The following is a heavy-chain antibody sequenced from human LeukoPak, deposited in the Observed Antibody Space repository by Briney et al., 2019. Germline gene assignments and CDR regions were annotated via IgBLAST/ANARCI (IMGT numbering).Heavy chain of an antibody. J-gene: IGHJ4*02. CDR2: IKSKTDGETT. CDR3: TTAPSGYAYMNGWHLDY. D-gene: IGHD5-18*01. Sequence: GGSLRLSCAASGFTFNYAWMSWVRQAPGKGLEGVGRIKSKTDGETTDYAAPVKGRITISRDDSKNTLYLQMNSLKTEDTALYYCTTAPSGYAYMNGWHLDYWGQGALVTVSS. V-gene: IGHV3-15*01. CDR1: GFTFNYAW.